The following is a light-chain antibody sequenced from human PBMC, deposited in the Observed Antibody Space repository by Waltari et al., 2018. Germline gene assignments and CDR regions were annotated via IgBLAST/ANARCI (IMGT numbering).Light chain of an antibody. CDR1: QSVSRS. CDR3: QHYVRLPVT. CDR2: GAS. V-gene: IGKV3-20*01. J-gene: IGKJ1*01. Sequence: EIVLTQSPGTLSLFPGERATLSCRASQSVSRSLAWYQQKPGQGPRLLIYGASSRATGVPDRFSGSGSGTDFSLTISRLEPEDFAVYYCQHYVRLPVTFGQGTKVEIK.